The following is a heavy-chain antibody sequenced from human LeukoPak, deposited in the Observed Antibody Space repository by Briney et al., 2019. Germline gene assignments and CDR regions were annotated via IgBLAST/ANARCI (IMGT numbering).Heavy chain of an antibody. CDR1: GGSISSYY. Sequence: SETLSLTCTVSGGSISSYYWSWIRQPPGKGPEWIGYIYYSGSTNYNPSLKSRVTISVDTSKNQFSLKLSSVTAADTAVYYCARHKWELRVNFDYWGQGTLVTVSS. V-gene: IGHV4-59*08. J-gene: IGHJ4*02. CDR3: ARHKWELRVNFDY. D-gene: IGHD1-26*01. CDR2: IYYSGST.